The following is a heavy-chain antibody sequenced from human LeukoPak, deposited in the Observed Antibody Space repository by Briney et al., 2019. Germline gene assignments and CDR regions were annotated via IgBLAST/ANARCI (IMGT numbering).Heavy chain of an antibody. J-gene: IGHJ4*02. Sequence: PGGSLRLSCAASGFTFSSYWMYWVRQAPGKGLVWVSRINSDGSSTSHPDSVKGRFTIYRDNAKNTLYLQMNSLRAEDTAVYYCAREGGYSHAFDYWGQGTLVTVSS. V-gene: IGHV3-74*01. CDR3: AREGGYSHAFDY. CDR2: INSDGSST. CDR1: GFTFSSYW. D-gene: IGHD3-22*01.